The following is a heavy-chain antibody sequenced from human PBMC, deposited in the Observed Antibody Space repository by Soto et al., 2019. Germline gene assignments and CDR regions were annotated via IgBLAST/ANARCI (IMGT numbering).Heavy chain of an antibody. CDR3: AIHPYKSRGNCYYHCMGV. CDR2: IYPGDSDT. J-gene: IGHJ6*02. Sequence: PGRFPPVPSNGSGYSFAGFWSGWVSHMHGKGLEWMGIIYPGDSDTRYSPSFQGHVTISADKSISTAYLQWSSLKASDTAMYYCAIHPYKSRGNCYYHCMGVWAQATMGSGSS. CDR1: GYSFAGFW. D-gene: IGHD3-22*01. V-gene: IGHV5-51*01.